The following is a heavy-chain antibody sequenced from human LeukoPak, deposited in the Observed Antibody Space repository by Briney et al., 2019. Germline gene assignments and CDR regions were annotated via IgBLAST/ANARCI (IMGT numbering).Heavy chain of an antibody. CDR2: INHSGST. Sequence: SETLSLTCAVYGGSFSGYYWSWIRQPPGKGLEWIGEINHSGSTNYNPSLKSRVTISVDTSKNQFSLKLSSVTAADTAVYYCARASRMKARSLDYWGQGTLVTVSS. D-gene: IGHD2-8*01. J-gene: IGHJ4*02. CDR3: ARASRMKARSLDY. V-gene: IGHV4-34*01. CDR1: GGSFSGYY.